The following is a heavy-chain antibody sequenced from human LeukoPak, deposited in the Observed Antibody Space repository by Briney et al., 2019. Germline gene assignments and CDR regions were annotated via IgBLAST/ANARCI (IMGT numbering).Heavy chain of an antibody. CDR3: AKGPHTRSSGLYYFDY. J-gene: IGHJ4*02. D-gene: IGHD6-19*01. Sequence: GSLRLSCAASGFTFSRYAMSWVSQARGKGLVWVSAISGSGGSTYYADSVKGRFTISRDDSKNTLYLQMNSLRAEDTAVYYCAKGPHTRSSGLYYFDYWGQGTLVTVSS. CDR1: GFTFSRYA. CDR2: ISGSGGST. V-gene: IGHV3-23*01.